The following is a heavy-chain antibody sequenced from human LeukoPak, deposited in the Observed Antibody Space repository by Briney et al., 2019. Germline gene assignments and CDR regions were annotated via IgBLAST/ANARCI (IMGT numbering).Heavy chain of an antibody. D-gene: IGHD3-10*01. V-gene: IGHV3-30*02. CDR2: GRYDGSNK. J-gene: IGHJ4*02. CDR1: GFTFSSYA. Sequence: PGGSLRLSCAASGFTFSSYAMHWVRQAPGKGLEWVAFGRYDGSNKNYADSVQGRFTISRDNSKNTLYLHMTSLRAEDTAVYYCAKRPPGSGLDYWGQGTLVTVSS. CDR3: AKRPPGSGLDY.